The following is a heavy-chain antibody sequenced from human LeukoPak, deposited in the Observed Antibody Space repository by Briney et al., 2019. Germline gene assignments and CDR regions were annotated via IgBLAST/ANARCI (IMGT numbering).Heavy chain of an antibody. J-gene: IGHJ5*02. CDR1: GFTVSSNY. CDR3: ARTSGDLWFDP. Sequence: HPGGSLRLSCAASGFTVSSNYMSWVRQAPGKGLEWVSVIYSGGSTYYADSVKGRFTITRDNSKNTLYLQMNSLRAEDTAVYYCARTSGDLWFDPWGQGTLVTVSS. CDR2: IYSGGST. D-gene: IGHD3-10*01. V-gene: IGHV3-53*01.